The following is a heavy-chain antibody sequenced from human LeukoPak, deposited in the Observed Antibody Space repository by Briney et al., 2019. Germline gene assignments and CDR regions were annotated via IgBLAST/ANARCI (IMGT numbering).Heavy chain of an antibody. CDR3: ARGASVYGSGSYYRDY. V-gene: IGHV4-59*06. CDR2: IYYSGST. CDR1: GGSISSYY. Sequence: SETLSLTCTVSGGSISSYYWSWIRQHPGKGLEWIGYIYYSGSTYYDPSLKSRVTISVDTSKNQFSLKLSSVTAADTAVYYCARGASVYGSGSYYRDYWGQGTLVTVSS. J-gene: IGHJ4*02. D-gene: IGHD3-10*01.